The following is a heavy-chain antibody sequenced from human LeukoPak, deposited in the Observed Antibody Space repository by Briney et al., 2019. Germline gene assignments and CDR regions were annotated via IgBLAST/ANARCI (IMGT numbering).Heavy chain of an antibody. CDR3: ARDLPWFDP. J-gene: IGHJ5*02. Sequence: PGRSLRLSCAASGFTFSSYAMHWVRQAPGKGLEWVAVISYDGSNKYYADSVKGRFTISRDNSKNTLYLQMNSLRAEDTAVYYCARDLPWFDPWGQRTLVTVSS. CDR1: GFTFSSYA. V-gene: IGHV3-30-3*01. CDR2: ISYDGSNK.